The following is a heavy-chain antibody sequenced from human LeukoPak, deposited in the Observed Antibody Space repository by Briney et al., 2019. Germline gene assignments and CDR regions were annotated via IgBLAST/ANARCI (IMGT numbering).Heavy chain of an antibody. CDR1: GLIFSNYA. CDR3: AKPYPTLTTSAVLDN. CDR2: ISYDGNSQ. D-gene: IGHD1-1*01. Sequence: GGSLRLSCAVSGLIFSNYAIHWVRQAPGRGLEWVAAISYDGNSQHYGAPVKGRFTISRDNSKNTVYLQINTLRTDDAAIYYCAKPYPTLTTSAVLDNWGQGTWSPSP. V-gene: IGHV3-30-3*02. J-gene: IGHJ4*02.